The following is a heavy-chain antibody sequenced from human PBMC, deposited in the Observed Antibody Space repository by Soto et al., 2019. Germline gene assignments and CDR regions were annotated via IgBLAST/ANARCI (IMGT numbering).Heavy chain of an antibody. CDR1: GFSLSTSGVG. CDR3: AHRNYDILTGYQKDAFDI. D-gene: IGHD3-9*01. J-gene: IGHJ3*02. CDR2: IYWDDDK. Sequence: QITLKESGPTLVKPTQTLTLTCTFSGFSLSTSGVGVGWIRQPPGKALEGLALIYWDDDKRYSPSLKSRLTITKDTSKNQVVLTMTNMDPVDTATYYCAHRNYDILTGYQKDAFDIWGQGTMVTVSS. V-gene: IGHV2-5*02.